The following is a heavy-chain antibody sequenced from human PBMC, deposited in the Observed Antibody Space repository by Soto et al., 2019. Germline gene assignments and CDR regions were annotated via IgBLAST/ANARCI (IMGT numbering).Heavy chain of an antibody. CDR2: IYHSGST. D-gene: IGHD4-17*01. Sequence: SETLSLTCAVSGGSISSSNWWSWVRQPPGKGLEWIGEIYHSGSTNYNPSLKSRVTISVDKSKNQFSLKLSSATAADTAVYYCARHTRDYGDYVSYYGMDVWGQGTTVTVSS. J-gene: IGHJ6*02. V-gene: IGHV4-4*02. CDR3: ARHTRDYGDYVSYYGMDV. CDR1: GGSISSSNW.